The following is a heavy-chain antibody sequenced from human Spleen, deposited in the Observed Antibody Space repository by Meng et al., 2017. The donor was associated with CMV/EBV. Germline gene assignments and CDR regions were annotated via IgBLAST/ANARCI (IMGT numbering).Heavy chain of an antibody. CDR1: GFSFDDHA. CDR2: VTWNSGRI. Sequence: GGSLRLSCAASGFSFDDHAMHWVRQAPGKGPEWVSGVTWNSGRIMYAESVKGRFIISRDNARNSLYLQMNSLRAEDTAVYYCAGSIDYWGQGTLVTVSS. CDR3: AGSIDY. V-gene: IGHV3-9*01. J-gene: IGHJ4*02.